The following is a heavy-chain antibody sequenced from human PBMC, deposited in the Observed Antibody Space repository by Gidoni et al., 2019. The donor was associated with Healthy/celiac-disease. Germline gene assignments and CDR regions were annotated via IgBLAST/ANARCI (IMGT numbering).Heavy chain of an antibody. Sequence: QVQLQESGPGLVKPSETLSLTCTVSGGSVSSGSYYWSWIRQPPGKGLEWIGYIYYSGSTNYNPSLKSRVTISVDTSKNQFSLKLSAVTAADTAVYYCAREGDYYAWYFDLWGRGTLVTVSS. CDR2: IYYSGST. V-gene: IGHV4-61*01. D-gene: IGHD3-10*01. CDR1: GGSVSSGSYY. CDR3: AREGDYYAWYFDL. J-gene: IGHJ2*01.